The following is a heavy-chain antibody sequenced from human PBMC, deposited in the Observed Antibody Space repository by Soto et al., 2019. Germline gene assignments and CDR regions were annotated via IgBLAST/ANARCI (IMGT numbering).Heavy chain of an antibody. CDR3: ARDPLRWVDTPLYEMDG. J-gene: IGHJ6*02. Sequence: EVQLVESGGGLVKPGGSLRLSCAASGFTFSSYSMNWVRQAPGKGLEWVSSISSSSSYIYYADSVKGRFTISRDNAKNSLYLQMNSLRAEDTAVYYCARDPLRWVDTPLYEMDGWGQGTTVTVSS. CDR2: ISSSSSYI. V-gene: IGHV3-21*01. CDR1: GFTFSSYS. D-gene: IGHD2-2*02.